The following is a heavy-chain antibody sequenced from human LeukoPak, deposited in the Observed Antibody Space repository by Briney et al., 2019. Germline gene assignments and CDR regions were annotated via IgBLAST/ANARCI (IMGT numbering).Heavy chain of an antibody. Sequence: SETLSLTCTVSGGSISSYFWSWIRQPRGKGLEWIGYIHYSGSTNYNPSLKSRLTISVDTSRNQFSLKLRSVTAADTAVYYCARQARSIAARPLDYWGQGTLVTVSS. V-gene: IGHV4-59*08. CDR3: ARQARSIAARPLDY. CDR1: GGSISSYF. D-gene: IGHD6-6*01. CDR2: IHYSGST. J-gene: IGHJ4*02.